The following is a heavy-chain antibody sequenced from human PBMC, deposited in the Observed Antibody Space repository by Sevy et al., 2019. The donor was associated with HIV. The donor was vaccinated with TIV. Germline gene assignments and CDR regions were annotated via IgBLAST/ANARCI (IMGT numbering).Heavy chain of an antibody. J-gene: IGHJ3*02. CDR3: ARRNDFAI. CDR2: VYYIGGT. V-gene: IGHV4-59*08. Sequence: SATLSLTCTVSGGSINSDHWNWIRQPPGKGLEWIGYVYYIGGTNYNPSLKNRVTISVDRTKNQFSLKLTSVTAADTAVYYCARRNDFAIWGQGTMVTVSS. CDR1: GGSINSDH.